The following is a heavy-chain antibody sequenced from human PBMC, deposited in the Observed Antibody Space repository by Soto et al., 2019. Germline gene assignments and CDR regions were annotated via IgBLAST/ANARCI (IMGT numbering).Heavy chain of an antibody. D-gene: IGHD3-10*01. CDR2: IYYSGST. CDR3: ARYGSGSSVWFDP. Sequence: PSETLSLTCTVSGGSISSYYWSWIRQPPGKGQEWIGYIYYSGSTNYNPSLKSRVTISVDTSKNQFSLKLSSVTAADTAVYYCARYGSGSSVWFDPWGQGTLVTVSS. CDR1: GGSISSYY. J-gene: IGHJ5*02. V-gene: IGHV4-59*01.